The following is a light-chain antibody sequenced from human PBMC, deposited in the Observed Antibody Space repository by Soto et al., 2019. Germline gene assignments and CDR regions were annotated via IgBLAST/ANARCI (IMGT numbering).Light chain of an antibody. CDR3: QQYGSSPSWT. V-gene: IGKV3-20*01. CDR2: DAS. Sequence: EIVMTQSPATLSVSPGERATLSCRASQSVSSYLAWYQQKPGQAPRLLIYDASNRATGIPARFSGSGSGTEFTLPISRLEPEDFAVYYCQQYGSSPSWTFGQGTKVDIK. J-gene: IGKJ1*01. CDR1: QSVSSY.